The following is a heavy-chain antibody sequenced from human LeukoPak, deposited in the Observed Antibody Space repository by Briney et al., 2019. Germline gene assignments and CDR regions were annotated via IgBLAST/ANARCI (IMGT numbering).Heavy chain of an antibody. CDR2: ISSSSSTI. Sequence: GGSLRLSCAASGFTFSSYSMNWVRQAPGKGLGWVSYISSSSSTIYYADSVRGRFTISRDNAKNSLYLQMNSLRAEDTAVYYCAREDGSGSFDYWGQGTLVTVSS. CDR3: AREDGSGSFDY. J-gene: IGHJ4*02. D-gene: IGHD3-10*01. V-gene: IGHV3-48*01. CDR1: GFTFSSYS.